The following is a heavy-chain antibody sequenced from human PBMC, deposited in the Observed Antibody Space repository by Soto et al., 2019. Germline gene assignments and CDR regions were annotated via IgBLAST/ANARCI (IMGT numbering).Heavy chain of an antibody. CDR2: INPSGGST. J-gene: IGHJ5*02. Sequence: XPVKVSCNASGYTFTSTYVHWVRLSPGQGLEWMGIINPSGGSTNYAQKFQGRVTVTRDTSTSTVYMELSSLRSEDTAVYYCARENSIAAAGAWWLDHWGHGTRVTV. CDR3: ARENSIAAAGAWWLDH. D-gene: IGHD6-13*01. V-gene: IGHV1-46*01. CDR1: GYTFTSTY.